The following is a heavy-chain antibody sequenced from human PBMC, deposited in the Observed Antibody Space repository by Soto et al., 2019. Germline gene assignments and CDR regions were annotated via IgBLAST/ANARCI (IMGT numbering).Heavy chain of an antibody. CDR1: GGTFSSYA. CDR3: ASLAYCGGDCYPDFDY. D-gene: IGHD2-21*02. Sequence: QVQQVQSGAEVKKPGSSVKVSCKASGGTFSSYAISWVRQAPGQGLEWMGGIIPIFGTANYAQKFQGRVMITADKSTSTAYMELSSLRSEDTAVYYCASLAYCGGDCYPDFDYWGQGTLVTVSS. V-gene: IGHV1-69*06. J-gene: IGHJ4*02. CDR2: IIPIFGTA.